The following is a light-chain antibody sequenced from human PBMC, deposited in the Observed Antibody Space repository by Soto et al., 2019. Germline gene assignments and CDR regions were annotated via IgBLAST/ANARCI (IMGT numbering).Light chain of an antibody. Sequence: QSALTQPPSASGSPGQSVTISCTGTSSDVGAYIFVSWYKQHPGKAPKLMVYDVNRRPPGVPDRFFGSKSGNTASLTVSGLQAEDEADYYCVSFAGGTYVFGTGTK. CDR2: DVN. J-gene: IGLJ1*01. V-gene: IGLV2-8*01. CDR1: SSDVGAYIF. CDR3: VSFAGGTYV.